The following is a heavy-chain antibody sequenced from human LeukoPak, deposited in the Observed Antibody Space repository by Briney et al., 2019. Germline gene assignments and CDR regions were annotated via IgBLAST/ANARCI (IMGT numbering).Heavy chain of an antibody. Sequence: GGPLRLSCAASGFTFSSYGMHWVRQAPGKGLECVAFIRYDGSNKYYADSVKGRFTISRDNSKNTLYLQMNSLRAEDTAVYYCAKDKSIAAPVYYMDVWGKGTTVTVSS. D-gene: IGHD6-6*01. J-gene: IGHJ6*03. CDR2: IRYDGSNK. CDR3: AKDKSIAAPVYYMDV. CDR1: GFTFSSYG. V-gene: IGHV3-30*02.